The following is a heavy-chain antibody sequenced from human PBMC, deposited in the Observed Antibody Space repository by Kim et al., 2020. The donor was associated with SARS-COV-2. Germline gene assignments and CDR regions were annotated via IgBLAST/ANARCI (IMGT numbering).Heavy chain of an antibody. D-gene: IGHD6-13*01. J-gene: IGHJ6*02. CDR3: AREYSSNHGMDV. CDR2: IYYSGST. CDR1: GGSISSYY. Sequence: SETLSLTCTVSGGSISSYYWSWIRQPPGKGLEWIGYIYYSGSTNYNPSLKSRVTISVDTSKNQFSLKLSSVTAADTAVYYCAREYSSNHGMDVWGQGTTVTVSS. V-gene: IGHV4-59*01.